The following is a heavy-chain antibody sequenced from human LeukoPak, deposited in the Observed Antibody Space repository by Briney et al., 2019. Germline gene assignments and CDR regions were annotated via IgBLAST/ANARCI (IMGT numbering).Heavy chain of an antibody. V-gene: IGHV4-59*01. CDR1: GGSISSYY. D-gene: IGHD2-2*02. J-gene: IGHJ6*03. Sequence: SETLSFTSTVSGGSISSYYWSWIRQPPGKGLEWIGYIYYSGSTNYNPSLKSRVTISVDTSKNQFSLKLSSVTAADTAVYYCARENSIRQHYYYYYMDVWGKGTTVTISS. CDR3: ARENSIRQHYYYYYMDV. CDR2: IYYSGST.